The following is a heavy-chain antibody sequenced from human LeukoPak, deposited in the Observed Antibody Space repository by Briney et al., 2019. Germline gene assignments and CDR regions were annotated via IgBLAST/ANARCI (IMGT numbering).Heavy chain of an antibody. CDR1: GFTFSGSA. D-gene: IGHD3-10*01. CDR3: TGNYYGSGSYSDFDY. V-gene: IGHV3-73*01. J-gene: IGHJ4*02. CDR2: IRSTANGYAT. Sequence: HPGGSLRLSCAASGFTFSGSALHCVRQASGKGLEWVGRIRSTANGYATAYAASVKGRYTISRDDSKNTAYLQMDSLKTEDTAVYYCTGNYYGSGSYSDFDYWGQGTMVTVSS.